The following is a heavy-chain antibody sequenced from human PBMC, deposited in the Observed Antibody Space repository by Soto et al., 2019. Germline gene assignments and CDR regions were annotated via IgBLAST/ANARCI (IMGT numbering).Heavy chain of an antibody. CDR2: IYHSGST. CDR3: ARGNVVPLDY. Sequence: SETLSLTCTVSGGSISSSSYYWGWIRQPPGKGLEWIGSIYHSGSTYYNPSLKSRVTISVDRSKNQFSLKLSSVTAADTAVYYCARGNVVPLDYWGQGTLVTVSS. D-gene: IGHD2-21*01. V-gene: IGHV4-39*07. CDR1: GGSISSSSYY. J-gene: IGHJ4*02.